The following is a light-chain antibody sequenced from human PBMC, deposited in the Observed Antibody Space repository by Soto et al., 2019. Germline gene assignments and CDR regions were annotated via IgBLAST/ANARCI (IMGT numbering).Light chain of an antibody. J-gene: IGLJ1*01. CDR2: EVS. CDR3: CSFAGSFSV. V-gene: IGLV2-11*01. CDR1: SRDVDAYDF. Sequence: QSALTQSRSVSGCPGQSVAISCTGTSRDVDAYDFVCWYQHHPGKAPKLIISEVSKRPSGVSHRFSGSKSGNTASLTISGLQAEDEADYFCCSFAGSFSVFGTWTKVTVL.